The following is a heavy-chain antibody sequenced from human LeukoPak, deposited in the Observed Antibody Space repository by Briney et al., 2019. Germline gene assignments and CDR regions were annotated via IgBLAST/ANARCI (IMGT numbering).Heavy chain of an antibody. CDR3: ARDLGGGGSSGYYMDV. Sequence: GASVKVSCKAPGGTFSSYAISWVRQAPGQGLEWMGGIIPIFGTANYAQKFQGRVTITTDESTSTAYMELSSLRSEDTAVYYCARDLGGGGSSGYYMDVWGKGTTVTVSS. CDR1: GGTFSSYA. J-gene: IGHJ6*03. CDR2: IIPIFGTA. V-gene: IGHV1-69*05. D-gene: IGHD3-10*01.